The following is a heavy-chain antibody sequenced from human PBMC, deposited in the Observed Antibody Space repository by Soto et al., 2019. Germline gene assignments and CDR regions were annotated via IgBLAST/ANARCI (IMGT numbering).Heavy chain of an antibody. CDR3: ASERIVVVPAATNGMDV. CDR1: GFTFSSYG. D-gene: IGHD2-2*01. Sequence: PGWSLRLSCAASGFTFSSYGMHWVRQAPGKGLEWVAVIWYDGSNKYYADSVKGRFTISRDNSKNTLYLQMNSLRAEETAVYYCASERIVVVPAATNGMDVWGKGTKVTVSS. V-gene: IGHV3-33*01. J-gene: IGHJ6*04. CDR2: IWYDGSNK.